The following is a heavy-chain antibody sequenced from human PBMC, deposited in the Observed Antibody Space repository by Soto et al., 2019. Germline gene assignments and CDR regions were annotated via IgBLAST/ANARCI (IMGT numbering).Heavy chain of an antibody. D-gene: IGHD6-6*01. Sequence: QVQLVQSGAEVKKPGSSVKVSCKASGGTFSSYAISWVRQAPGQGLEWMGGIIPLFGTANYAQKFQGTVTITADESTSTAYMELSSMRSEDTAVYYCARAYSRSPYNLDYWGQGTLVTVSS. CDR2: IIPLFGTA. CDR3: ARAYSRSPYNLDY. J-gene: IGHJ4*02. CDR1: GGTFSSYA. V-gene: IGHV1-69*01.